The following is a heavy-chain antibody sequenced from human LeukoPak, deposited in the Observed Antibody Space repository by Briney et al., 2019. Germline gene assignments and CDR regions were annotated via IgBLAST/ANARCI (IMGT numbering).Heavy chain of an antibody. CDR3: ARARGSTYYYGSGPYYYYGMDV. J-gene: IGHJ6*04. CDR2: IIPIFGTA. CDR1: RGTFSSYA. V-gene: IGHV1-69*06. Sequence: SVKVSCKASRGTFSSYAISWVRQAPGQGLEWMGGIIPIFGTANYAQKFQGRVTITADKSTSTAYMELSSLRSEDTAVYYRARARGSTYYYGSGPYYYYGMDVWGKGTTVTVSS. D-gene: IGHD3-10*01.